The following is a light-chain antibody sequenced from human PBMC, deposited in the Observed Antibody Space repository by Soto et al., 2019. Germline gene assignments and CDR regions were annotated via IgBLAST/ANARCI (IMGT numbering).Light chain of an antibody. V-gene: IGKV3-20*01. CDR1: QSVSSSY. CDR3: QQYGDSSWT. CDR2: ASS. Sequence: TLSSSPGERATLSCRASQSVSSSYLAWYQHKPGQAPRLLIYASSSRSTGISVRFVGCGSGTDFTLSISRLEAEDFAVYYCQQYGDSSWTFGQGTKVDIK. J-gene: IGKJ1*01.